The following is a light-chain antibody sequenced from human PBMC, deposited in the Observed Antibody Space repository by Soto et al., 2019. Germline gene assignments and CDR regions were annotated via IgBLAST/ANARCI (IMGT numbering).Light chain of an antibody. J-gene: IGKJ1*01. CDR3: LQVYSFPRT. CDR1: QSISSW. CDR2: DAS. Sequence: DIQMTQSPSTLSASLGDRVTITCGASQSISSWLAWYQQKPGKAPKLLIYDASSLESGVPSRFSGSGSGTEFTLTISSLQPDDFEPYFCLQVYSFPRTFGLGTKVDIK. V-gene: IGKV1-5*01.